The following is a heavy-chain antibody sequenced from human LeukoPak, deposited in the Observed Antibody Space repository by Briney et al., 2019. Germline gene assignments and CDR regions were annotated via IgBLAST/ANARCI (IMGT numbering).Heavy chain of an antibody. Sequence: QPGRSLRLSCAASGFTFSSYGMHWVRQAPGKGLEWVAVIWYGGSNKYYADSVKGRFTISRDNSKNTLYLQMNSLRAEDTAVYYCAKDSSGWYGYWGQGTLVTVSS. CDR1: GFTFSSYG. CDR3: AKDSSGWYGY. CDR2: IWYGGSNK. D-gene: IGHD6-19*01. J-gene: IGHJ4*02. V-gene: IGHV3-33*06.